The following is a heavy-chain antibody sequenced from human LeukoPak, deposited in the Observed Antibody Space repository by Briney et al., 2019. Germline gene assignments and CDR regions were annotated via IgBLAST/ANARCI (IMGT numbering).Heavy chain of an antibody. CDR1: GYNFSTYW. D-gene: IGHD6-13*01. J-gene: IGHJ4*02. CDR3: ARRNKFSSTWYFDF. CDR2: IYPGDSDT. Sequence: GESLKISCQASGYNFSTYWLVWVRQMPGKGLEWMGIIYPGDSDTRYSPSFQGQVTISADESITTAHLQWSSLKASDTAMYYCARRNKFSSTWYFDFWGQGTLVTVSS. V-gene: IGHV5-51*01.